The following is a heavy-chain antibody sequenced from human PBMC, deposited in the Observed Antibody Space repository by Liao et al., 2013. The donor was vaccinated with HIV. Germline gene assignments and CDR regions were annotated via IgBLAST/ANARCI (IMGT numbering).Heavy chain of an antibody. D-gene: IGHD3-22*01. CDR1: GGSINSHTYY. CDR2: IYTGGST. CDR3: ARNLYDSSGYYPYYFDS. Sequence: QVQLQESGPGLVKPSQTLSLTCTVSGGSINSHTYYWSWIRQPAGRGLEWIGHIYTGGSTNYNPSLKSRVTISVDTSKNQFSLRLSSVTAADTAVYYCARNLYDSSGYYPYYFDSWGQGTLVTVSS. V-gene: IGHV4-61*02. J-gene: IGHJ4*02.